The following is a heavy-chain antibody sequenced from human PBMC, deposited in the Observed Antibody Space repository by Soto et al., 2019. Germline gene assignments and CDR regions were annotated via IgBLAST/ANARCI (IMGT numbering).Heavy chain of an antibody. J-gene: IGHJ3*02. V-gene: IGHV1-2*02. Sequence: QLHLVQSGAVVKKPGASVTVSCSASGYPVTAYYMHWVRQAPGRGLEWMGGINPATVAAKYTQTCPGRVTMTRDTSTSTVFMELSGLTSEDPAVFYCARGGGVGVAGSAAFDMWGQGTLVTVSS. CDR1: GYPVTAYY. D-gene: IGHD3-3*01. CDR2: INPATVAA. CDR3: ARGGGVGVAGSAAFDM.